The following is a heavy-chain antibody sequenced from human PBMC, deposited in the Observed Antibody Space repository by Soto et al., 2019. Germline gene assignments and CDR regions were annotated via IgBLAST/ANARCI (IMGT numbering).Heavy chain of an antibody. V-gene: IGHV4-30-4*01. CDR3: ARVGGFGAITIDY. CDR1: GGSISSGDYY. Sequence: QVQLQESGPGLVKPSQTLSLTCTVSGGSISSGDYYWSWIRQPPGKGLEWIGYIYYSGSTYYNPSLTSRVTISVDTSKNQFSLKLSSVTAADTAVYYCARVGGFGAITIDYWGQGTLVTVSS. J-gene: IGHJ4*02. CDR2: IYYSGST. D-gene: IGHD3-10*01.